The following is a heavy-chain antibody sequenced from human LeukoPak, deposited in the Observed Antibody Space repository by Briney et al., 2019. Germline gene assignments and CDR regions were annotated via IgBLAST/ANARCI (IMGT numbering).Heavy chain of an antibody. V-gene: IGHV3-21*01. CDR1: GFTFSSYS. D-gene: IGHD2-15*01. CDR3: ARAEGYCSGGSCYYYYYMDV. Sequence: GGSLRLSCAASGFTFSSYSMNWVRQAPGKGLEWVSSISSSSSYIYYADSVKGRFTISRDNAKNSLYLQMNSLRAEDTAVYYCARAEGYCSGGSCYYYYYMDVWGKGNTVTVSS. CDR2: ISSSSSYI. J-gene: IGHJ6*03.